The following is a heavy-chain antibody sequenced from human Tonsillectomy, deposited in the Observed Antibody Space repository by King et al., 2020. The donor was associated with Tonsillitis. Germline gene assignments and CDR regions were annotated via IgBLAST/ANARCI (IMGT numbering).Heavy chain of an antibody. Sequence: HVQLVESGGGVVQPGRSLSLSCAASGFSFSSYGMHWVRQAPGKGLEWVAVISFDGSRKNYADSVKGRFTIFRDGSNNTLFLQMNSLRADDTAVYYCARERVYSRGWGLDHWGQGTLLSVSS. CDR2: ISFDGSRK. CDR1: GFSFSSYG. J-gene: IGHJ4*02. V-gene: IGHV3-33*05. CDR3: ARERVYSRGWGLDH. D-gene: IGHD6-19*01.